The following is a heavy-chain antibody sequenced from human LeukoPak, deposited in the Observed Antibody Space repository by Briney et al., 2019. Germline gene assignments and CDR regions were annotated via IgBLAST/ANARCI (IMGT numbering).Heavy chain of an antibody. CDR2: IYYSGST. CDR1: GGSISSSSYY. D-gene: IGHD3-3*01. Sequence: SETLSLICTVSGGSISSSSYYGGWIRQPPGKGLEWSGSIYYSGSTYYNPSLKSRVTISVDTSKNQFSLQLSSVTAADTAVYYCAREIFGVVKGWFAPWGQAPPDTVSS. CDR3: AREIFGVVKGWFAP. V-gene: IGHV4-39*01. J-gene: IGHJ5*02.